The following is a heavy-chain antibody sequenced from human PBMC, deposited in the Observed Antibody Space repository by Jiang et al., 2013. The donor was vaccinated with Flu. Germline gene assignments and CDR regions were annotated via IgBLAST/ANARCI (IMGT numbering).Heavy chain of an antibody. J-gene: IGHJ4*02. CDR3: AHIRFLEWLPRFDY. V-gene: IGHV2-5*01. D-gene: IGHD3-3*01. CDR2: YWNDNE. CDR1: GFSLSTTGVG. Sequence: TFSGFSLSTTGVGVGWDPSAPRKGPGMACTHYWNDNERYSPSLQNRLSVTKDTSKNQVVLTLTNMDPVDTATYYCAHIRFLEWLPRFDYWGLGIRVTVSS.